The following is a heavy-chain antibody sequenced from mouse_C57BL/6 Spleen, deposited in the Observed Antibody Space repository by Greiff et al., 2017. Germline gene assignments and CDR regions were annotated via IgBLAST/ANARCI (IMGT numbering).Heavy chain of an antibody. CDR1: GYTFTSYW. CDR3: ARYGYGGASWFAY. J-gene: IGHJ3*01. D-gene: IGHD2-2*01. V-gene: IGHV1-64*01. Sequence: VQLQQPGAELVKPGASVKLSCKASGYTFTSYWMHWVKQRPGQGLEWIGMIHPNSGSTNYNEKFKSKATLTVDKSSSTAYMQLSSLTSEDSAVYYCARYGYGGASWFAYWGQGTLVTVSA. CDR2: IHPNSGST.